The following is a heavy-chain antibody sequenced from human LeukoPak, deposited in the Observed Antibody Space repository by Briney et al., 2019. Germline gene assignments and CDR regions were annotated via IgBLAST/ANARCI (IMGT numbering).Heavy chain of an antibody. D-gene: IGHD2-2*01. V-gene: IGHV1-24*01. J-gene: IGHJ6*03. CDR3: ARSDVLQRYQLLHYYYYMDV. CDR2: FDPEDGET. Sequence: ASVKVSCKVSGYTLTELSMHWVRQAPGKGLEWMGGFDPEDGETIYAQKFQGRVTITADESTSTAYMELRSLTSEDTAVYYCARSDVLQRYQLLHYYYYMDVWGKGTTVTISS. CDR1: GYTLTELS.